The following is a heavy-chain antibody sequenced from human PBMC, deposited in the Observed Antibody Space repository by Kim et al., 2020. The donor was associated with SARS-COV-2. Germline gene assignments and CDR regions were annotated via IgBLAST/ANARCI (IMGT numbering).Heavy chain of an antibody. CDR1: GGTFSSYA. V-gene: IGHV1-69*13. CDR3: ARSSGKAAAGRLVFGY. Sequence: SVKVSCKASGGTFSSYAISWVRQAPGQGLEWMGGIIPIFGTANYAQKFQGRVTITADESTSTAYMELSSLRSEDTAVYYCARSSGKAAAGRLVFGYWGQGTLVTVSS. J-gene: IGHJ4*02. CDR2: IIPIFGTA. D-gene: IGHD6-13*01.